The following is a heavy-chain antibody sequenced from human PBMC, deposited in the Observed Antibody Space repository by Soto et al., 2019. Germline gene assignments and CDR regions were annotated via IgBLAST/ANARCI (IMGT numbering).Heavy chain of an antibody. Sequence: ASVTVSCKASGYTFTSYYIHWVRQAPGQGLEWMGMINPSGGSTSYAQKFQGRVTMTRDTSTSTVYMEVSSLRSEDTAVYYCAREKYYYGSGTYYSPPYYFDYWGQGTLVTVSS. D-gene: IGHD3-10*01. J-gene: IGHJ4*02. CDR2: INPSGGST. V-gene: IGHV1-46*01. CDR3: AREKYYYGSGTYYSPPYYFDY. CDR1: GYTFTSYY.